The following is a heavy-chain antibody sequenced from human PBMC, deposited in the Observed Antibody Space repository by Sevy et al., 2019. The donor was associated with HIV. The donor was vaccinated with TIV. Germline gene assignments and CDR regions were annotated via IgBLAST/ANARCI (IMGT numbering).Heavy chain of an antibody. CDR1: GFRFNNFG. CDR3: AKGGSGGIDHYGMDV. Sequence: GGSLRLSCAASGFRFNNFGMYWVRQAPGKGLEGVAFIRYDGINKYYVDSVKGRSTIFRDDSKDTLYLEMKSLGLEDTAIYYCAKGGSGGIDHYGMDVWGQGTTVTVSS. J-gene: IGHJ6*02. CDR2: IRYDGINK. V-gene: IGHV3-30*02. D-gene: IGHD6-25*01.